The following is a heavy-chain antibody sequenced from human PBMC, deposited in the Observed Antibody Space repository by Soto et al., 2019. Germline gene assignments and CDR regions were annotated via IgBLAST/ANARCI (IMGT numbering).Heavy chain of an antibody. Sequence: GESLKISCKGSGYSFTSYWIGWVRQMPGKGLEWMGIIYPGDSDTRYSPSFQGQVTISADKSISTAYLQWSSLKASDTAMYYCARHLKEYYDSSGYYSLDYWGQGTLVTVSS. D-gene: IGHD3-22*01. CDR2: IYPGDSDT. CDR3: ARHLKEYYDSSGYYSLDY. V-gene: IGHV5-51*01. CDR1: GYSFTSYW. J-gene: IGHJ4*02.